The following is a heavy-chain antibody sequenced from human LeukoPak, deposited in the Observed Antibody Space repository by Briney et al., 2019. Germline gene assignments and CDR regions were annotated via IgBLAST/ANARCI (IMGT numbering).Heavy chain of an antibody. D-gene: IGHD3-3*01. CDR2: IRYDGSNK. V-gene: IGHV3-30*02. Sequence: GSLRLSCAASGFTFSSYGMHWVRQAPGKGLEWVAFIRYDGSNKYYADSVKGRFTISRDNSKNTLYLQMNSLRAEDTAVYYCAKDLDFGVVTPFDYWGQGTLVTVSS. CDR1: GFTFSSYG. J-gene: IGHJ4*02. CDR3: AKDLDFGVVTPFDY.